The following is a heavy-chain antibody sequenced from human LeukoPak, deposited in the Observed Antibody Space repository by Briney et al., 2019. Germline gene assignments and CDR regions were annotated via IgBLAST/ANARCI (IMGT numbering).Heavy chain of an antibody. D-gene: IGHD3-22*01. CDR3: ARDPQKGKYYYDSSGLFDY. CDR2: TNPSGGST. V-gene: IGHV1-46*01. Sequence: ASVKVSCKASGYTFTSYYMHWVRQAPGQGLEWMGITNPSGGSTSYAQKFQGRVTMTRDMSTSTVYMELSSLRSEDTAVYYCARDPQKGKYYYDSSGLFDYWGQGTLVTVSS. CDR1: GYTFTSYY. J-gene: IGHJ4*02.